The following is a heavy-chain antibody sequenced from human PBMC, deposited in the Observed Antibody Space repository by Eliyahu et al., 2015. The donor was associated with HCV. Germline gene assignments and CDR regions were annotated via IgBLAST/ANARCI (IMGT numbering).Heavy chain of an antibody. V-gene: IGHV1-69*04. J-gene: IGHJ6*02. D-gene: IGHD3-22*01. CDR2: IIPILGIA. Sequence: QVQLVQSGAEVKKPGSSVKVSCKASGGTFSSYAISWVRQAPGQGLEWMGRIIPILGIANYAQKFQGRVTITADKSTSTAYMELSSLRSEDTAVYYCARRNPTSDSSGYRSGGKYGMDVWGQGTTVTVSS. CDR3: ARRNPTSDSSGYRSGGKYGMDV. CDR1: GGTFSSYA.